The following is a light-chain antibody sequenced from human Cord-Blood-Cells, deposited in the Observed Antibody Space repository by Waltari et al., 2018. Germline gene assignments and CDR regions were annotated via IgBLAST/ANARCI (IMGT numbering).Light chain of an antibody. CDR1: QSISSW. CDR2: KGY. J-gene: IGKJ4*02. V-gene: IGKV1-5*03. Sequence: DIQMTQSPSTLSASVGDRVTIPGRACQSISSWFAWYQQKPGKATKRLIYKGYSLESGVPARFSGSVSGTEFTLPISSLQPDDFATYYCQQYNSYLTFGGGTKVEIK. CDR3: QQYNSYLT.